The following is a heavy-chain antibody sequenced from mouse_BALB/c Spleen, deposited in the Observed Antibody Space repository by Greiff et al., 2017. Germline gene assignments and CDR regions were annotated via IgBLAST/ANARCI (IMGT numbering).Heavy chain of an antibody. Sequence: ESGPGLVKPSQSLSLTCSVTGYSITSGYYWNWIRQFPGNKLEWMGYISYDGSNNYNPSLKNRISITRDTSKNQFFLKLNSVTTEDTATYYCARASLSYRYGAMDYWGQGTSVTVSS. V-gene: IGHV3-6*02. CDR3: ARASLSYRYGAMDY. CDR2: ISYDGSN. D-gene: IGHD2-14*01. J-gene: IGHJ4*01. CDR1: GYSITSGYY.